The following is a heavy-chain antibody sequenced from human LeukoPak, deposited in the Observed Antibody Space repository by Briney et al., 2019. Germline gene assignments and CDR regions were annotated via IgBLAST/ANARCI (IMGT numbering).Heavy chain of an antibody. V-gene: IGHV3-53*01. CDR3: AKWTGNSVNFDY. CDR2: IYSGGST. CDR1: GFTVSSNY. D-gene: IGHD3/OR15-3a*01. Sequence: GGSLRLSCAASGFTVSSNYMSWVRQAPGKGLEWVSVIYSGGSTYYADSVKGRFTISRDNSKNTVHLHMNSLSAEDTAVYYCAKWTGNSVNFDYWGQGTLVTVSS. J-gene: IGHJ4*02.